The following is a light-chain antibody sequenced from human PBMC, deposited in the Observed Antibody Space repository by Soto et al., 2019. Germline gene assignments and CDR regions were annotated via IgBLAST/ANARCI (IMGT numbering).Light chain of an antibody. CDR3: QQRYNWLA. V-gene: IGKV3-11*01. Sequence: EIVMPPSSAPVSVFPGESAPPPCRASQTVSSNLAWYKQPPGQAPSLLIYGASNRATGIPARFSGSGSGTDFTLTIRSLAHDDSAVYYCQQRYNWLAFGGGTKVDIK. CDR1: QTVSSN. J-gene: IGKJ4*01. CDR2: GAS.